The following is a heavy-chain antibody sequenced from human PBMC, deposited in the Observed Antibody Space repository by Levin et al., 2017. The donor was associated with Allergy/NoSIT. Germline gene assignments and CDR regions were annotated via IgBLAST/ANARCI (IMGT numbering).Heavy chain of an antibody. CDR3: AKGLDSRGSYFDY. D-gene: IGHD6-19*01. CDR2: ISWNSGSI. CDR1: GFTFDDYA. V-gene: IGHV3-9*01. J-gene: IGHJ4*02. Sequence: SLKISCAASGFTFDDYAMHWVRQAPGKGLEWVSGISWNSGSIGYADSVKGRFTISRDNAKNSLYLQMNSLRAEDTALYYCAKGLDSRGSYFDYWGQGTLVTVSS.